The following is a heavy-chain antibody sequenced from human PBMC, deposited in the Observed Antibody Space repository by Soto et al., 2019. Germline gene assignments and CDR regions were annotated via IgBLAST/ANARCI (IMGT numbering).Heavy chain of an antibody. CDR2: ISSTTNYI. J-gene: IGHJ4*02. CDR3: ARESEDLTSNFDY. V-gene: IGHV3-21*01. CDR1: GFTFTRYS. Sequence: GGSLRLSCAASGFTFTRYSMNWVRQAPGKGLEWVSSISSTTNYIYYADSMKGRFTVSRDNAKNSVYLEMNSLSAEDTALYYCARESEDLTSNFDYWGQGTLVTVSA.